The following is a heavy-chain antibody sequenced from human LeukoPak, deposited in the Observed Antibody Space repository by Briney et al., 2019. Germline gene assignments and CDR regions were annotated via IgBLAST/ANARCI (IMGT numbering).Heavy chain of an antibody. Sequence: SGPTLVNPTQTLTLTCTFSGCSLSTSGVGVVWIRQPPGKGLEWLALINSNDAERYRPSLKSRLTITKDTSKNQVILTMTNMDPVDTATYYCAHRRSGMGSIFFDSWGQGTPVSVSS. CDR3: AHRRSGMGSIFFDS. CDR2: INSNDAE. V-gene: IGHV2-5*01. J-gene: IGHJ4*02. D-gene: IGHD5-24*01. CDR1: GCSLSTSGVG.